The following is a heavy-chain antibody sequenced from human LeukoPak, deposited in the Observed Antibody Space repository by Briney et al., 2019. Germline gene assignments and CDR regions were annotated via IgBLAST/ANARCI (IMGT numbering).Heavy chain of an antibody. Sequence: PGGSLRLSCAASGFTFTNYAMTWVRQAPGKGLECISGLSKSGDITFYADSVKGRFTISRHTSKSAVSLQTNNLRAEETAIYYCSKDASTTNNFYFFDYWGQGALATVSS. V-gene: IGHV3-23*01. CDR2: LSKSGDIT. CDR1: GFTFTNYA. CDR3: SKDASTTNNFYFFDY. J-gene: IGHJ4*02. D-gene: IGHD1-1*01.